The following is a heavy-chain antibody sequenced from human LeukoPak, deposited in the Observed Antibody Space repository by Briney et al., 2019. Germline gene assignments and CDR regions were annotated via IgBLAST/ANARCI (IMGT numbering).Heavy chain of an antibody. CDR1: GYXFSNYW. V-gene: IGHV5-51*01. J-gene: IGHJ4*02. CDR3: ARHRPYSSSRPYFFDY. D-gene: IGHD6-13*01. Sequence: GEFLKISCKGSGYXFSNYWIGWVRQMPGKGLGWMGIIYAFDSDVKYSPSFQGQVTISADKSISTAYLQWSSLKASDTAMYFCARHRPYSSSRPYFFDYWGQGTLVTVSS. CDR2: IYAFDSDV.